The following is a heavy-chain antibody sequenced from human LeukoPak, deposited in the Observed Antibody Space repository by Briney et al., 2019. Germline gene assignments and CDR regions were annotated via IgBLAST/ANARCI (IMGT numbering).Heavy chain of an antibody. CDR2: MDPNSDNT. D-gene: IGHD6-6*01. Sequence: ASVKVSCKASGYTFTSYDINWVRQATGQGLKWMGWMDPNSDNTGYAQKFQGRVTMTRNTSISTAYMELSSLRSEDTAVYYCARGVRYSSSSGRGNYYYYYMDVWGKGTTVTVSS. CDR3: ARGVRYSSSSGRGNYYYYYMDV. J-gene: IGHJ6*03. CDR1: GYTFTSYD. V-gene: IGHV1-8*01.